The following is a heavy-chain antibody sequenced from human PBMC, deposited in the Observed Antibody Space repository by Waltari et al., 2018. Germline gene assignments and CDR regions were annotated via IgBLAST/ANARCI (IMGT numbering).Heavy chain of an antibody. V-gene: IGHV4-30-2*01. D-gene: IGHD2-2*01. CDR2: IYHSGST. J-gene: IGHJ5*02. Sequence: QLQLQESGSGLVKPSQTLSLTCAVSGGSISSGGYSWRWIRQPPGKGLEWIGYIYHSGSTYYNPSLKSRVTISVDRSKNQFSLKLSSVTAADTAVYYCARGGYQLPTHPWGQGTLVTVSS. CDR3: ARGGYQLPTHP. CDR1: GGSISSGGYS.